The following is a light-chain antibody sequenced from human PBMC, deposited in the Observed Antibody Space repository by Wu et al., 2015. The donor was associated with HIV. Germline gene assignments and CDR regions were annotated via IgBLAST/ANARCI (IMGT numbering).Light chain of an antibody. CDR1: QDIFTY. Sequence: AIQLTQSPSSPSASIGDRVNITCRASQDIFTYLAWYQQTPGKAPRVLIYDASTLQRGVSSRFSGSGSGTDFTLTISGLQREDFAIYFCQQLNSFPLTFGLGSRLEI. CDR2: DAS. CDR3: QQLNSFPLT. V-gene: IGKV1-13*02. J-gene: IGKJ5*01.